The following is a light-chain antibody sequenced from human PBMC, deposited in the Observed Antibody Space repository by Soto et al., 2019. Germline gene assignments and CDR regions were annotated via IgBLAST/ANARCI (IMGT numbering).Light chain of an antibody. J-gene: IGKJ3*01. V-gene: IGKV3-20*01. CDR3: QQDGRSPCT. CDR2: GAS. Sequence: EIVLTQSPGTLSLSPGERAALSCRASQSVSGSYVAWYQQKPGQAPRLLIYGASNRATGIPDRFSGSGSGTDFTLTITRLEPEDFAVYSCQQDGRSPCTFGPGTKVDIK. CDR1: QSVSGSY.